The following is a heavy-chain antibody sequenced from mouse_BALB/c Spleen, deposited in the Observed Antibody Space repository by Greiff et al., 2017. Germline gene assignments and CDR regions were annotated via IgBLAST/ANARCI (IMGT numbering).Heavy chain of an antibody. CDR2: IYPGDGDT. CDR3: ARRYDYDKGAMDY. D-gene: IGHD2-4*01. J-gene: IGHJ4*01. V-gene: IGHV1-80*01. Sequence: QVQLQQSGAELVRPGSSVKISCKASGYAFSSYWMNWVKQRPGQGLEWIGQIYPGDGDTNYNGKFKGKATLTADKSSSTAYMQLSSLTSEDSAVYFCARRYDYDKGAMDYWGQGTSVTVSS. CDR1: GYAFSSYW.